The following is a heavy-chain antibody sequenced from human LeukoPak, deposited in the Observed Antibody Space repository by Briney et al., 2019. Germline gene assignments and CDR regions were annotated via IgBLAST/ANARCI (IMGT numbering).Heavy chain of an antibody. V-gene: IGHV1-46*01. D-gene: IGHD5-24*01. CDR1: GGTFSSYA. J-gene: IGHJ4*02. CDR2: INPSGGST. Sequence: ASVKVSCKASGGTFSSYAISWVRQAPGQGLEWMGIINPSGGSTSYAQKFQGRVTMTRDTSTNTVFMDLSSLRSEDTAMYYCARALSELATIGEDFDYWGQGTLVTVSS. CDR3: ARALSELATIGEDFDY.